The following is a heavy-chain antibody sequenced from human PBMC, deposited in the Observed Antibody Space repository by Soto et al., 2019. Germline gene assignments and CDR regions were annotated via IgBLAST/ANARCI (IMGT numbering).Heavy chain of an antibody. Sequence: ASVKVSCKASGYTFTSYGISWVRQAPGQGLEWMGWIGAYNGNTNYAQKLQGRVTMTTDTSTSTAYMELRSLRSDDTAVYYCARVGPTYYDILTGYPYYFDYWGQGTLVTVSS. CDR1: GYTFTSYG. CDR3: ARVGPTYYDILTGYPYYFDY. D-gene: IGHD3-9*01. J-gene: IGHJ4*02. CDR2: IGAYNGNT. V-gene: IGHV1-18*01.